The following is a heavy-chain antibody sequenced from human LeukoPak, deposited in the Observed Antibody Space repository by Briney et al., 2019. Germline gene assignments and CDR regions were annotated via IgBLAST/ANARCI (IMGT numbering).Heavy chain of an antibody. Sequence: ASVKVSCKASGYTFTSYGISWVRQAPGQGLEWMGWISAYNGNTNYAQKLQGRVTMTTDTSTSTAYMELRSLRSDDTAVCYCARDSPDFWNPTYYYYGMDVWGQGTTVTVSS. CDR2: ISAYNGNT. V-gene: IGHV1-18*01. D-gene: IGHD3-3*01. J-gene: IGHJ6*02. CDR1: GYTFTSYG. CDR3: ARDSPDFWNPTYYYYGMDV.